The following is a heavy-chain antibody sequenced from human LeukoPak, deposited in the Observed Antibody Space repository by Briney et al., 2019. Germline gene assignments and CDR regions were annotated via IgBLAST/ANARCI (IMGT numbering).Heavy chain of an antibody. J-gene: IGHJ4*02. CDR1: GYTFTSYG. CDR2: ISDYNGNT. V-gene: IGHV1-18*01. D-gene: IGHD6-19*01. CDR3: ARHMYSSGWYGY. Sequence: ASVRVSCKASGYTFTSYGISWVRQAPGQGLEWMGWISDYNGNTNYAQKLQGRVTMTTDTSTSTAYMELRSLRSDDTAVYYCARHMYSSGWYGYWGQGTLVTVSS.